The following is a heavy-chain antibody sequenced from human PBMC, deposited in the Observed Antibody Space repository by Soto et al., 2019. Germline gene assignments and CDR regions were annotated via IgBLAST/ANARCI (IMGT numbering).Heavy chain of an antibody. J-gene: IGHJ4*02. V-gene: IGHV1-3*01. CDR3: ARDRFGGDY. Sequence: QVHLVQSGAEVKKPGASVNVSCKASGYTFSTYAMHWVRQAPGQRLEWMGWINAGNGNTKYSQSFQGRVTITRDTSASTAYMELNSLRSEDTAVYFCARDRFGGDYWGQGTLVTVSS. D-gene: IGHD3-10*01. CDR2: INAGNGNT. CDR1: GYTFSTYA.